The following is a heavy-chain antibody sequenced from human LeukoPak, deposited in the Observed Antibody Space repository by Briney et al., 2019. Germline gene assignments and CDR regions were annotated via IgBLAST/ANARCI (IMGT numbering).Heavy chain of an antibody. J-gene: IGHJ3*02. CDR3: ARERKYYYGSGSHYNVLPAFDI. CDR1: GGSISSGDYY. CDR2: IYYSGST. Sequence: SETLSLTCTVSGGSISSGDYYWSWIRQPPGKGLEWIGYIYYSGSTYYNPSLKSRVTISVDTSKNQFSLKLSSVTAADTAVYYCARERKYYYGSGSHYNVLPAFDIWGQGTMVTVSS. V-gene: IGHV4-30-4*01. D-gene: IGHD3-10*01.